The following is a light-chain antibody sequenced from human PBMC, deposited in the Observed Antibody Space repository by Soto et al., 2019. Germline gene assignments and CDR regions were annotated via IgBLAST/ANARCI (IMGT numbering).Light chain of an antibody. J-gene: IGKJ1*01. CDR1: QSVSSSY. V-gene: IGKV3-20*01. Sequence: EIVLTQSPGTLSLSPGERATLSCRASQSVSSSYLAWYQQKPGQAPRLLIYGASSMATGIPDRFSGSWSGTDFTLTISRLEPEDCAVYYCQQYGSSPGAFGQGTKVEIK. CDR3: QQYGSSPGA. CDR2: GAS.